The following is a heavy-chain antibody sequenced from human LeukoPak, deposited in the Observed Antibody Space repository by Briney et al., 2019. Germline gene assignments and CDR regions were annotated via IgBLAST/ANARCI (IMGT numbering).Heavy chain of an antibody. J-gene: IGHJ6*02. CDR1: GFTFNNYV. Sequence: GGSLRLSCAASGFTFNNYVMNWVRRAPGKGLEWVSAITDSSTSTYYADSVKGRFTISRDNSKNTLYLQMNSLRAEDTAVYYCAKVGLYCSSTSCPRLYYYYGMDVWGQGTTVTVSS. CDR2: ITDSSTST. CDR3: AKVGLYCSSTSCPRLYYYYGMDV. D-gene: IGHD2-2*01. V-gene: IGHV3-23*01.